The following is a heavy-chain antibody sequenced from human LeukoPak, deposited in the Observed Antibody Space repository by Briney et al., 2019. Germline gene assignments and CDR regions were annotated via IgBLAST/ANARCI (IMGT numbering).Heavy chain of an antibody. V-gene: IGHV1-69*13. D-gene: IGHD1-1*01. CDR2: IIPIFGTA. J-gene: IGHJ6*04. Sequence: SVKVSCKASVGTFSSYAISWVRQAPGQGLEWVGGIIPIFGTANYAQKFQGRVTITADESTSTAYMELSSLRSEDTAVYYCAREGDQLERRAHYYYGMDVWGKGTTVTVSS. CDR3: AREGDQLERRAHYYYGMDV. CDR1: VGTFSSYA.